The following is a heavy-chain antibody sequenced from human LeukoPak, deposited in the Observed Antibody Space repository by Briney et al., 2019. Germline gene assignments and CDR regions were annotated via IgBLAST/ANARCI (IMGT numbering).Heavy chain of an antibody. CDR3: ARDPEDFRSTSCWNWFDP. J-gene: IGHJ5*02. D-gene: IGHD2-2*01. CDR2: IIPIFGTA. CDR1: GGTFSSYA. Sequence: SVKVSCKASGGTFSSYAISWVRQAPGQGLEWMGGIIPIFGTANYAQKFQGRVTITADESTSTAYMELSSLRSEDTAVYYCARDPEDFRSTSCWNWFDPWGQGTLVTVSS. V-gene: IGHV1-69*13.